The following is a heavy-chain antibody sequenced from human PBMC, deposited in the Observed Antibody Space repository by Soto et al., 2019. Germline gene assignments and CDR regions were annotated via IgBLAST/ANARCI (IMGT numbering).Heavy chain of an antibody. V-gene: IGHV4-4*02. J-gene: IGHJ3*02. CDR1: GGSVSSSNW. CDR3: ARVPGVVVSADDAFDI. D-gene: IGHD2-21*02. CDR2: IYHSGSA. Sequence: QVQLQESGPGLVKPSGTLSLTCAVSGGSVSSSNWWSWFRQSPGTGLEWMGEIYHSGSAHYNPSLKSRATISLDKSKNQFSLRLTSVTAADTAVYYCARVPGVVVSADDAFDIWGPGTRVIVSS.